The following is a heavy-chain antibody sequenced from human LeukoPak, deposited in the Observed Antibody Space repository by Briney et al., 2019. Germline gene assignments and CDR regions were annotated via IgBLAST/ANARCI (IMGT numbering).Heavy chain of an antibody. J-gene: IGHJ4*02. D-gene: IGHD6-6*01. CDR2: INPSGGGT. CDR3: ARDGPRIAALGEDFDY. CDR1: GYTFTSYY. V-gene: IGHV1-46*01. Sequence: ASVKVSCKASGYTFTSYYMHWVRQAPGQGLEWMGIINPSGGGTSYAQKFQGRDTMTRDTSTSTVYMELSSLRSEDTAVYYCARDGPRIAALGEDFDYWGQGTLVTVSS.